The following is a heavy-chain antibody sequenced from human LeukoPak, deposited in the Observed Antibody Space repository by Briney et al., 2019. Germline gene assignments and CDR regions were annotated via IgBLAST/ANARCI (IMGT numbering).Heavy chain of an antibody. CDR3: ATELRYYDFWSGDY. CDR2: ISSSSSYI. V-gene: IGHV3-21*01. CDR1: GFTFSSYS. D-gene: IGHD3-3*01. J-gene: IGHJ4*02. Sequence: GGSLRLSCAASGFTFSSYSMNWVRQAPGKGLEWVSSISSSSSYIYYADSVKGRFTISRDNAKNSLYLQMNSLRAEDTAVYYCATELRYYDFWSGDYWGQGTTVTVSS.